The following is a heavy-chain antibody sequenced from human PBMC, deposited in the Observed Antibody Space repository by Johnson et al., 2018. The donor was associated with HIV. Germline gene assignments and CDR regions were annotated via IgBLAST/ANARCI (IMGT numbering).Heavy chain of an antibody. CDR1: GFTFSSYA. V-gene: IGHV3-30*04. CDR2: ISYDGSNK. Sequence: QMQLVESGGGVVQPGRSLRLSCAASGFTFSSYAMHWVRQAPGKGLEWVAVISYDGSNKHYADSVKGRFTISRDNSKNTLYLQMNSLRAEDTAVYYCARDKNNRIAADAFDIWGQGTMVTVSS. J-gene: IGHJ3*02. D-gene: IGHD6-13*01. CDR3: ARDKNNRIAADAFDI.